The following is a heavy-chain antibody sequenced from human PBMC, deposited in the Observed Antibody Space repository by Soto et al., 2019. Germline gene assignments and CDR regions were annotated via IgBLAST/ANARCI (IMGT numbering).Heavy chain of an antibody. CDR3: ARTAKRSGYYNGCVQYYYHYGMDV. D-gene: IGHD3-3*01. J-gene: IGHJ6*02. CDR1: GGSFIGYY. Sequence: SETLPLTCAVYGGSFIGYYWSWILQPPGKGLEWIGEINHSGSTNYNPSLKSRVTISVDTSKNQFSLKLSSVTAADTAVYYCARTAKRSGYYNGCVQYYYHYGMDVWGQGTTVTVSS. V-gene: IGHV4-34*01. CDR2: INHSGST.